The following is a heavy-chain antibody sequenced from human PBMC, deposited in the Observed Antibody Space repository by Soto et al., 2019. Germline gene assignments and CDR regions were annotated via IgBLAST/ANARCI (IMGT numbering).Heavy chain of an antibody. CDR3: ARGPYSSGWYVVDY. CDR1: GASISAYA. D-gene: IGHD6-19*01. V-gene: IGHV4-4*07. CDR2: LYSSGNT. J-gene: IGHJ4*02. Sequence: LSLTCTVSGASISAYAWSWIRQPAGKGLEWIGRLYSSGNTNYNPSFKSRLTMSADTSKNQFSLKLSSVTAADTAVYYCARGPYSSGWYVVDYWGQGTLVTVSS.